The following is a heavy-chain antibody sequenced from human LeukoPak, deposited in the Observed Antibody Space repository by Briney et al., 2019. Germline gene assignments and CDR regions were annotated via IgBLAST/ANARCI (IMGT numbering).Heavy chain of an antibody. D-gene: IGHD3-3*01. CDR1: GGSISSYY. CDR3: ARADYDFWSGSLSMDV. Sequence: PSGTLSLTCTVSGGSISSYYWSWIRQPPGKGLEWIGYIYYSGSTNYNPSLKSRVTISVDTSKNQFSLKLSSVTAADTAVYYCARADYDFWSGSLSMDVWGKGTTVTVSS. J-gene: IGHJ6*03. CDR2: IYYSGST. V-gene: IGHV4-59*01.